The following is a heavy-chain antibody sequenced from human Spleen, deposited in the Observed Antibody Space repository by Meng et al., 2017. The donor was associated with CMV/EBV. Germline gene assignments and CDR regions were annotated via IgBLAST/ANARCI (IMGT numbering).Heavy chain of an antibody. CDR1: FSGYY. Sequence: FSGYYWSWIRQPPGKGLEWIGEINHSGSTNYNPSLKSRVTISVDTSKNQFSLKLSSVTAADTAVYYCARGRASRRYYYDSSGYPNDYWGQGTLVTVSS. V-gene: IGHV4-34*01. J-gene: IGHJ4*02. CDR2: INHSGST. D-gene: IGHD3-22*01. CDR3: ARGRASRRYYYDSSGYPNDY.